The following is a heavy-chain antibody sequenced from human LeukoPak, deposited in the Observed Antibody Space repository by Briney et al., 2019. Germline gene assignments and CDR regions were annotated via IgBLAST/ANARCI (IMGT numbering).Heavy chain of an antibody. D-gene: IGHD2-2*01. CDR1: GFTFSSYG. V-gene: IGHV3-33*01. CDR2: IWYDGSNK. J-gene: IGHJ5*02. Sequence: GGSLRLSCAASGFTFSSYGMHWVRQAPGKGLEWVAVIWYDGSNKHYADSVKGRFTISRDNSKNTLYLQMNSLRAEDTAVYYCARQLPPPNWFDPWGQGTLVTVSS. CDR3: ARQLPPPNWFDP.